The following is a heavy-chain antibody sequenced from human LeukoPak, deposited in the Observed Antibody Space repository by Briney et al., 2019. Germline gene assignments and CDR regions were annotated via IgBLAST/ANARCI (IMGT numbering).Heavy chain of an antibody. V-gene: IGHV3-30-3*01. D-gene: IGHD3-3*01. Sequence: GGSLRLSCAASGFTFTTYSIHWVRQAPGKGLEWVAVISSDGSNKYYAHSVKGRFTVSRDNSKNTLYLQMNSLRAEDTAVYYCARDSTIFGVVYREVGAFDIWGQGTMVTVSS. CDR3: ARDSTIFGVVYREVGAFDI. CDR2: ISSDGSNK. J-gene: IGHJ3*02. CDR1: GFTFTTYS.